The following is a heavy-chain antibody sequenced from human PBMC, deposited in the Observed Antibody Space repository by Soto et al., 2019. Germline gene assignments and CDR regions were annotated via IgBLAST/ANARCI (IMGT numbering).Heavy chain of an antibody. CDR3: AREGATAENYYFDY. Sequence: LSLTCTVSGGSISSGDYYWSWIRQPPGKGLEWIGYIYYSGSTYYNPSLKSRVTISVDTSKNQFSLKLSSVTAADTAVYYCAREGATAENYYFDYWGQGTLVTVSS. J-gene: IGHJ4*02. CDR2: IYYSGST. CDR1: GGSISSGDYY. D-gene: IGHD1-26*01. V-gene: IGHV4-30-4*01.